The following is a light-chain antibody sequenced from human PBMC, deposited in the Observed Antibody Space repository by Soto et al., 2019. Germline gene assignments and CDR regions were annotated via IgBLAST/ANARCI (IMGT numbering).Light chain of an antibody. CDR1: QSVSSN. J-gene: IGKJ5*01. V-gene: IGKV3-15*01. CDR2: GAS. Sequence: IVMTQCPSTXSXXPXXXXXXXXRASQSVSSNLAWYQQKPGQAPRLLIYGASTRATGIPARFSGSGSGTEFTLTISSLQSEDFAVYYCQQYNNWPPITFGQGTRLEIK. CDR3: QQYNNWPPIT.